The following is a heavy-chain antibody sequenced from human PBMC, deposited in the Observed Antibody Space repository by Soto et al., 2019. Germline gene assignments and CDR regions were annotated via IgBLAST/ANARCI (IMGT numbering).Heavy chain of an antibody. CDR3: AHPTLVGAAL. D-gene: IGHD1-26*01. J-gene: IGHJ4*02. CDR1: VCCSISRDL. Sequence: PSSSXSLTGSFGVCCSISRDLFTWVRQPPGKVLDWIGEIFHSGSNNYNSSLMGRVTISVYKANSQFSLKLSSVTAADTAVYYCAHPTLVGAALWGQPTLVNV. V-gene: IGHV4-4*02. CDR2: IFHSGSN.